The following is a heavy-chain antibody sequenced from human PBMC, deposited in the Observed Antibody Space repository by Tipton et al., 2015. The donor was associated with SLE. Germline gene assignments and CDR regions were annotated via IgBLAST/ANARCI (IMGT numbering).Heavy chain of an antibody. CDR3: ARGDLYSDYVWGTLRGAFDI. D-gene: IGHD3-16*01. Sequence: TLSLTCAVYGGSFSGYSWSWIRQPPEKGLEWIGEINHSGSTNYNPSLKSRVTISVDTSKNQVSRKLSSVTAADTALYYCARGDLYSDYVWGTLRGAFDIWGQGTTVTVSS. V-gene: IGHV4-34*01. CDR2: INHSGST. CDR1: GGSFSGYS. J-gene: IGHJ3*02.